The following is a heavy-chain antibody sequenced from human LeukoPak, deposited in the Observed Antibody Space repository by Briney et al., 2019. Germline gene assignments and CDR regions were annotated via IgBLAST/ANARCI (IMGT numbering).Heavy chain of an antibody. J-gene: IGHJ6*04. CDR1: GYTFTGYY. CDR3: ARDRSNTNFGVVRRNKVGTLDV. V-gene: IGHV1-2*02. Sequence: ASVKVSCKASGYTFTGYYMHWVRQAPGQGLEWMGWINPNSGGTNYAQKFQGRVTMTRDTSISTAYMELSRLRSDDTAVYYCARDRSNTNFGVVRRNKVGTLDVWGKGTTVTVSS. CDR2: INPNSGGT. D-gene: IGHD3-3*01.